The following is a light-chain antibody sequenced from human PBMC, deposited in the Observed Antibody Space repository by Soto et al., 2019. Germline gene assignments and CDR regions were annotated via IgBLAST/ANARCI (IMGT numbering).Light chain of an antibody. V-gene: IGKV3-20*01. CDR1: QSVRSNY. CDR2: GAS. Sequence: EIVLTQSPGTLSLSPGERATLSCRASQSVRSNYLAWYQQKPGQAPRLLIYGASSRATGIPDRFSGTGSGTDFTLTISRLEPEEFAVYYCQQYNNWPRTFGQGTKLEIK. CDR3: QQYNNWPRT. J-gene: IGKJ2*01.